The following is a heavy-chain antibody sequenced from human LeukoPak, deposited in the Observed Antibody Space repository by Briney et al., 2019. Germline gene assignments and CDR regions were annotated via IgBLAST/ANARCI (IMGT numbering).Heavy chain of an antibody. CDR3: AGSWYLDAFDI. V-gene: IGHV4-59*01. CDR2: IYYSGST. Sequence: ETLSLTCTVSGGSISSYYWSWIRQPPGKGLEWIGYIYYSGSTNYNPSLKSRVTISVDTSKNQFSLKLSSVTAADTAVYYCAGSWYLDAFDIWGQGTMVTVSS. D-gene: IGHD6-13*01. J-gene: IGHJ3*02. CDR1: GGSISSYY.